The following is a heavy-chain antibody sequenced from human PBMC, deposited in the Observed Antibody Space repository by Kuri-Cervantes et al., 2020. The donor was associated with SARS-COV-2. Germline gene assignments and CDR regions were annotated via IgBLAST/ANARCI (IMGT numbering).Heavy chain of an antibody. CDR1: GFTFRNAW. CDR3: ARCFGWSVGAHYYYYGMDV. V-gene: IGHV4-59*01. J-gene: IGHJ6*02. CDR2: IYYSGST. Sequence: ESLKISCAASGFTFRNAWMNWVRQAPGKGLEWIGYIYYSGSTNYNPSLKSRVTISVDTSKNQFSLKLSSVTAADTAVYYCARCFGWSVGAHYYYYGMDVWGQGTTVTVSS. D-gene: IGHD2-15*01.